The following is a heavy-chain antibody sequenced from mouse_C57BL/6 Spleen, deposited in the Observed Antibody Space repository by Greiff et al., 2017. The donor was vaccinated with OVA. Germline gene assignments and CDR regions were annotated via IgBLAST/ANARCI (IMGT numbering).Heavy chain of an antibody. CDR3: ARKFYDGYPFDY. CDR1: GYSITSGYY. J-gene: IGHJ2*01. Sequence: VQLQQSGPGLVKPSQSLSLTCSVTGYSITSGYYWNWIRQFPGNKLEWMGYISYDGSNNYNPSLKNRISITRDTSKNQFFLKLNSVTTEDTATYYCARKFYDGYPFDYWGQGTTLTVSS. D-gene: IGHD2-3*01. CDR2: ISYDGSN. V-gene: IGHV3-6*01.